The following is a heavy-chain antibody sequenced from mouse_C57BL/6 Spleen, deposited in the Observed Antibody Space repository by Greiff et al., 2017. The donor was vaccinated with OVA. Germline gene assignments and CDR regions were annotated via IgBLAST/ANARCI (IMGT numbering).Heavy chain of an antibody. CDR3: TRGPLGRGFAY. Sequence: QVQLKESGAELVRPGASVTLSCKASGYTFTDYEMHWVKQTPVHGLEWIGAIDPETGGPAYNQKFKGKAILTADKSSSTAYMELSSLTSEDSAVYYCTRGPLGRGFAYWGQGTLVTVSA. CDR2: IDPETGGP. J-gene: IGHJ3*01. V-gene: IGHV1-15*01. CDR1: GYTFTDYE. D-gene: IGHD4-1*01.